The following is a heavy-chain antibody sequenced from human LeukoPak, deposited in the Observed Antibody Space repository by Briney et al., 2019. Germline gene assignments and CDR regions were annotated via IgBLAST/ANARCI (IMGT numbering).Heavy chain of an antibody. CDR1: GGSFSGYY. J-gene: IGHJ6*03. D-gene: IGHD3-10*01. V-gene: IGHV4-34*01. Sequence: SETLSLTCAVYGGSFSGYYWSWIRQPPGKGLEWIGEINHSGSTNYNPSLKSRVTISVDTSKNQFSLKLSSVTAADTAVYYCARDTAYYGSGNHGYYYMDVWGKGTTVTVSS. CDR2: INHSGST. CDR3: ARDTAYYGSGNHGYYYMDV.